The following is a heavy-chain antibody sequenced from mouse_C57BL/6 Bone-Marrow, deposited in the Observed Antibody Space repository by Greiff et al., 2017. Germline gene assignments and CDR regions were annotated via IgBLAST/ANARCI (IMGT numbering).Heavy chain of an antibody. CDR3: ARSGPLVRSFDY. CDR1: GYTFTSYW. V-gene: IGHV1-55*01. J-gene: IGHJ2*01. D-gene: IGHD2-14*01. Sequence: QVQLQQPGAELVKPGASVKMSCKASGYTFTSYWITWVKQRPGQGLEWIGDIYPTSGRTNYNEKFKSKAKLTVDTSSNTAYMQLSSLTSEDSAVFYCARSGPLVRSFDYWGQGTTLTVSS. CDR2: IYPTSGRT.